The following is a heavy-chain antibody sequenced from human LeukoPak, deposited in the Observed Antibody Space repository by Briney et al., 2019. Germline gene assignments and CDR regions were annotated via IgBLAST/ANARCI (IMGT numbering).Heavy chain of an antibody. CDR3: ARSLYQLLPYYYYYYGMDV. CDR1: GGSISSSSYY. J-gene: IGHJ6*02. D-gene: IGHD2-2*01. Sequence: SETLSLTCTVSGGSISSSSYYWGWIRQPPGKGLEWIGSIYYSGSTYYNPSLKSRVTISVDTSKNQFSLKLSSVTAADTAVYYCARSLYQLLPYYYYYYGMDVWGQGTTVTVSS. CDR2: IYYSGST. V-gene: IGHV4-39*01.